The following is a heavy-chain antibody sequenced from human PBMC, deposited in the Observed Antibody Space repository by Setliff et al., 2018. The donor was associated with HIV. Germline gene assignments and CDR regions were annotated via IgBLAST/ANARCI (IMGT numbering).Heavy chain of an antibody. CDR1: GYTFTSYD. Sequence: EASVKVSCKASGYTFTSYDISWVRQAPGQGLEWMGWISAYNGNTNYAQKLQGRVTMTTDTSTSTAYMELRSLRSDDTAVYYCARDCRVGWVFTYGMDVWGQGTLVTVSS. J-gene: IGHJ6*02. CDR2: ISAYNGNT. V-gene: IGHV1-18*01. CDR3: ARDCRVGWVFTYGMDV. D-gene: IGHD6-13*01.